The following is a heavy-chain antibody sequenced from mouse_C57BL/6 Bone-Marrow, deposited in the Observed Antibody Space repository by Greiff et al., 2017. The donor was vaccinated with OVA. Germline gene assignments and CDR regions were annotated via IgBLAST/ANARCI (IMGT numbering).Heavy chain of an antibody. Sequence: VQLQQSGAELVRPGTSVKVSCKASGYAFTHYLIEWVKQRPGQGLEWIGVINPGSGGTNYNEKFKGKATLTADKSSSTAYLQLSSLTSEYSAAYVCARGDYWGQGTTLTVSS. V-gene: IGHV1-54*01. J-gene: IGHJ2*01. CDR3: ARGDY. CDR2: INPGSGGT. CDR1: GYAFTHYL.